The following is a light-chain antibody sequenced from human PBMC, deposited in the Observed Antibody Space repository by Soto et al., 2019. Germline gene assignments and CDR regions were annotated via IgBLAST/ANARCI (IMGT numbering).Light chain of an antibody. V-gene: IGKV3-15*01. CDR2: GAS. CDR1: QSVSSN. Sequence: EIVMTQSPATLSVSPGERATLSCRASQSVSSNLAWYQQKPGQAPRLLIYGASTRATGIPARFSGSGSGTEFTLTISRLQSEDFSVYYCQQYNNWLALTFCGGTKVEIK. J-gene: IGKJ4*01. CDR3: QQYNNWLALT.